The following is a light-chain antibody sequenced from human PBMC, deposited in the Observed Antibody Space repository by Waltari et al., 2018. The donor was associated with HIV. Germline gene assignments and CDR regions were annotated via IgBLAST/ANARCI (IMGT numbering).Light chain of an antibody. CDR2: DAS. CDR1: QSVSRSY. J-gene: IGKJ1*01. CDR3: HQYDSSSWT. Sequence: EIVLTQSPGTLYLSPGERVTLSCRASQSVSRSYLAWYQQKPGQAPRLLIYDASSRATGIPDRFSGSGSGTDFTLTISRLEPEDFAVYYCHQYDSSSWTFGQGTKVEIK. V-gene: IGKV3-20*01.